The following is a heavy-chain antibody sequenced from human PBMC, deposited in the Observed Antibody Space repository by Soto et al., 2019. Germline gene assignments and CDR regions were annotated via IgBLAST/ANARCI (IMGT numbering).Heavy chain of an antibody. CDR3: ARDRVESGYPEYFQH. CDR2: IYSGGST. D-gene: IGHD3-22*01. Sequence: EVQLVESGGGLIQPGGSLRISCAASGFTVSSNYMSWVRQAPGKGLEWVSVIYSGGSTYYADSVKGRFTISGDNSKNTLYREMNSRRAEDTAVYYCARDRVESGYPEYFQHWGQGTLVTVSS. CDR1: GFTVSSNY. V-gene: IGHV3-53*01. J-gene: IGHJ1*01.